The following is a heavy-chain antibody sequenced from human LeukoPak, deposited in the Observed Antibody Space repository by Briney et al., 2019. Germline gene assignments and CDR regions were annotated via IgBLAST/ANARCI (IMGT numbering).Heavy chain of an antibody. CDR1: GFTFSLYW. CDR3: AKDPNVLLWFGEFSGFDY. V-gene: IGHV3-7*01. D-gene: IGHD3-10*01. CDR2: IKQDGSEK. Sequence: GGSLRLSCAASGFTFSLYWMTWVRQAPGKGLEWVANIKQDGSEKYYVDSLQGRFTISRDNSKNTLYLQMNSLRAEDTAVYYCAKDPNVLLWFGEFSGFDYWGQGTLVTVSS. J-gene: IGHJ4*02.